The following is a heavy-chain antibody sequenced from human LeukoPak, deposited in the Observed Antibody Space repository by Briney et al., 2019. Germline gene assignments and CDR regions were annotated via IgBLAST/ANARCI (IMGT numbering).Heavy chain of an antibody. D-gene: IGHD3-22*01. V-gene: IGHV4-4*07. CDR3: AVGGYYYDSSGPSLNDY. CDR2: IYTSGST. Sequence: NPSETLSLTCTVSGGSISSYYWSWIRQPAGKGLEWIGRIYTSGSTNYNPSLKSRVTMSVDTSKNQFSLKLSSVTAADTAVYYCAVGGYYYDSSGPSLNDYWGQGTLVTVSS. J-gene: IGHJ4*02. CDR1: GGSISSYY.